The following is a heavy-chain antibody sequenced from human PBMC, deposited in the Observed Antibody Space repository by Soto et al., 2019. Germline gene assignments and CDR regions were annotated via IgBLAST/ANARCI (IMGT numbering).Heavy chain of an antibody. CDR1: GLTVSCKKY. CDR2: VYDVAGT. J-gene: IGHJ3*01. CDR3: ASWLLQEHAYDV. D-gene: IGHD4-4*01. Sequence: GGSLRLSCAAFGLTVSCKKYIAWVRTAPGKGLESDSGVYDVAGTYYADSVKGRFTISRDTSKTIVYLEMNNLRPDDTAVYDCASWLLQEHAYDVWGLGTTVTVS. V-gene: IGHV3-53*01.